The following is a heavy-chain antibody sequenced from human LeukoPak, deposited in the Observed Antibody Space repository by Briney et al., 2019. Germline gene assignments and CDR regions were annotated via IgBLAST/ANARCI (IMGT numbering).Heavy chain of an antibody. CDR2: TYYRSTWYS. V-gene: IGHV6-1*01. CDR1: GDSFSSNSVT. J-gene: IGHJ5*02. Sequence: SQTLSLTCAISGDSFSSNSVTWNWLRQSPSRGLEWLGRTYYRSTWYSDYAVSVRGRITVNPDTSKNQFSLHLNSVTPEDTAVYYCARRLTQYDCFDPWGQGILVTVSS. D-gene: IGHD2-2*01. CDR3: ARRLTQYDCFDP.